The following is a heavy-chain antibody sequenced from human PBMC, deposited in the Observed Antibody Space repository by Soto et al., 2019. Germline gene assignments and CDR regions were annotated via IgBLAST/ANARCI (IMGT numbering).Heavy chain of an antibody. CDR1: GGSISSSSYY. CDR2: IYYSGST. J-gene: IGHJ6*02. D-gene: IGHD6-19*01. V-gene: IGHV4-39*01. CDR3: ARTYSSGWYPYYYYGMDV. Sequence: PSETLSLTCTVSGGSISSSSYYWGWIRQPPGKGLEWIGSIYYSGSTYYNPSLKSRVTISVDTSKNHFSLKLSSVTAADTAVFYFARTYSSGWYPYYYYGMDVWGQGTTVTVSS.